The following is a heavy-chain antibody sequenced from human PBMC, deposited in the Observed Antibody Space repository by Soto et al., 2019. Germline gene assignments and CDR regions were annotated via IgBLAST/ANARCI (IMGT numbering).Heavy chain of an antibody. V-gene: IGHV3-23*01. CDR1: AFPFSSYA. CDR3: AKVKGFEYRSSDYFDY. D-gene: IGHD6-6*01. CDR2: LSGSGGNT. J-gene: IGHJ4*01. Sequence: SLRLSCAASAFPFSSYAMSWVRQAPGKGLEWVSVLSGSGGNTYYADSVKGRFTISRDNSKNTLYLQMDSLRAEDTAVYYCAKVKGFEYRSSDYFDYWGQGTLVTVSS.